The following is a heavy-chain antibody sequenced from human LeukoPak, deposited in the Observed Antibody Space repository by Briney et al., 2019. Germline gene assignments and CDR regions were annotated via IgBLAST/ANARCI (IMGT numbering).Heavy chain of an antibody. J-gene: IGHJ4*02. CDR3: ATRIAARRGYFDY. V-gene: IGHV1-24*01. D-gene: IGHD6-6*01. Sequence: ASVKVSCKVSGYTLTELSMHWVRQAPGKGLEWMGGFDPEDGETIYAQKFQGRVTMTEDTSTDTAYMGLSSLRSEDTAVYYCATRIAARRGYFDYWGQGTLVTVSS. CDR1: GYTLTELS. CDR2: FDPEDGET.